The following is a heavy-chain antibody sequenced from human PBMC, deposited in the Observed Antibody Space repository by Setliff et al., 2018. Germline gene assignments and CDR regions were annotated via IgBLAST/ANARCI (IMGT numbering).Heavy chain of an antibody. CDR3: AKDSRSGGTYPLVDFDV. CDR2: ISSSSSYI. V-gene: IGHV3-21*04. CDR1: GFTFSSYS. Sequence: PGGSLRLSCAASGFTFSSYSMNWVRQAPGKGLEWVSSISSSSSYIYYADSVKGRFTISRDNSKNTLYLQMNSLRVEDTAVYYCAKDSRSGGTYPLVDFDVWGQGTMVTVSS. J-gene: IGHJ3*01. D-gene: IGHD2-15*01.